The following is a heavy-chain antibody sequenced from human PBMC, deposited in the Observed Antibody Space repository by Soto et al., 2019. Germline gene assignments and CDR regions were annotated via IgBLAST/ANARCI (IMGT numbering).Heavy chain of an antibody. J-gene: IGHJ4*02. Sequence: EVQLVESGGGLVQPGGSLRLSCAASGFTFSNYWMSWVRQAPGKGLEWVANIKQHGSEKYYVDSVKGRFTISRDNAKNSLYLQMDSLRTGDTAVYYCARDSTPTDFWSGYWTYWGQGTLVTVSS. CDR1: GFTFSNYW. V-gene: IGHV3-7*05. CDR3: ARDSTPTDFWSGYWTY. CDR2: IKQHGSEK. D-gene: IGHD3-3*01.